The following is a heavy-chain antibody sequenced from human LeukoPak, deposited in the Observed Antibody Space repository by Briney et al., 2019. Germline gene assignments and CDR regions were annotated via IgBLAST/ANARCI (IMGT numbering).Heavy chain of an antibody. V-gene: IGHV3-21*01. CDR1: GFTFSSYS. D-gene: IGHD6-19*01. Sequence: GGSLRLSCAASGFTFSSYSMNWVRQAPGKGLEWVSSISSSSSYIYYADSVKGRFTISRDNAKNSLYLQMNSLRAEDTAVYYRARDLSRGWYYFDYWGQGTLVTVSS. CDR3: ARDLSRGWYYFDY. J-gene: IGHJ4*02. CDR2: ISSSSSYI.